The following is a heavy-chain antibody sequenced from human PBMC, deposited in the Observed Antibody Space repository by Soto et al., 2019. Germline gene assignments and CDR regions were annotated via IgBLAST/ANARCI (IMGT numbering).Heavy chain of an antibody. CDR1: GYTFTSYA. CDR3: ARETVWRSRDYYYGMDV. Sequence: GASVKVSCKASGYTFTSYAIHWVRRAPGQRLEWMGWINAGNGNTKYSQKFQGRVTITRDTSASTAYMELSSLRSEDTAVYYCARETVWRSRDYYYGMDVWGQGTTVTVSS. CDR2: INAGNGNT. J-gene: IGHJ6*02. V-gene: IGHV1-3*01. D-gene: IGHD3-16*01.